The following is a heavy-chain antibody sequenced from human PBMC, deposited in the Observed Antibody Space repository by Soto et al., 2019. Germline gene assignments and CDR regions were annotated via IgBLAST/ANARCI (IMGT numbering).Heavy chain of an antibody. J-gene: IGHJ4*02. CDR3: ARQFGGDRRFDY. CDR1: GGTFSSYT. CDR2: IIPILGIA. D-gene: IGHD3-10*01. V-gene: IGHV1-69*02. Sequence: SVKVSCKASGGTFSSYTISWVRQAPGQGLEWMGRIIPILGIANYAQKFQGRVTITADKSTSTAYMELSSLRSEDTAVYYCARQFGGDRRFDYWGQGTLVTVSS.